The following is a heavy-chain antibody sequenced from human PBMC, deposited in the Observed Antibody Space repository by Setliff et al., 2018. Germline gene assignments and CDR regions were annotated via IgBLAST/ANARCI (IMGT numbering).Heavy chain of an antibody. V-gene: IGHV3-74*01. J-gene: IGHJ4*02. CDR1: GFNFRTYW. CDR3: TSTTLDF. D-gene: IGHD1-1*01. CDR2: TNSDGSTA. Sequence: GGSLRLSCAATGFNFRTYWMHWVRQGPGKGPEWVARTNSDGSTASYAAPVKGRFTVSRDDSKNTLYLHMNSLRSEDTAMYYCTSTTLDFWGPGTLVTVSS.